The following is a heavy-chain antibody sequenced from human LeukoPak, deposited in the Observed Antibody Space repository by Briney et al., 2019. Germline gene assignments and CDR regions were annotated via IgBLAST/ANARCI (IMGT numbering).Heavy chain of an antibody. V-gene: IGHV4-59*01. CDR1: GGSISNYY. Sequence: PSETLSLTCTVSGGSISNYYWNWIRQPPGKGLEWIGFIYHTESTSYNPPLKSRVTIPLDKSKSQFSLKLTSVTAADTAVYYCARVRISASNTGAFDIWGQGTMGTVSS. CDR3: ARVRISASNTGAFDI. CDR2: IYHTEST. J-gene: IGHJ3*02. D-gene: IGHD3-3*02.